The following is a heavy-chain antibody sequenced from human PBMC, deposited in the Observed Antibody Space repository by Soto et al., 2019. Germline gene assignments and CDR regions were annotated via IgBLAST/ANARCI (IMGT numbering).Heavy chain of an antibody. CDR2: IYTSGST. D-gene: IGHD2-2*01. Sequence: SETLSLTCTVSGGSISSYYWRWIRQPAGKGLEWVGRIYTSGSTNYNPSLKSRVTMSVDTSKNQFSLKLSSVAAADSAVYYCARDDHIVVVPTSLGAMDVWGQGTTVTVSS. CDR1: GGSISSYY. CDR3: ARDDHIVVVPTSLGAMDV. V-gene: IGHV4-4*07. J-gene: IGHJ6*02.